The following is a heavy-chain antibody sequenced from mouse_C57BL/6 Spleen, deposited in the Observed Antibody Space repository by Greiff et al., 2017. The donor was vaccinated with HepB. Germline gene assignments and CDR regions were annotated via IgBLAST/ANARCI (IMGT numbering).Heavy chain of an antibody. CDR1: GYAFSSYW. D-gene: IGHD1-1*01. CDR2: IYPGDGDT. Sequence: QVQLKQSGAELVKPGASVKISCKASGYAFSSYWMNWVKQRPGKGLEWIGQIYPGDGDTNYNGKFKGKATLTADKSSSTAYMQLSSLTSEDSAVYFCARMDYYGSSYGAMDYWGQGTSVTVSS. J-gene: IGHJ4*01. V-gene: IGHV1-80*01. CDR3: ARMDYYGSSYGAMDY.